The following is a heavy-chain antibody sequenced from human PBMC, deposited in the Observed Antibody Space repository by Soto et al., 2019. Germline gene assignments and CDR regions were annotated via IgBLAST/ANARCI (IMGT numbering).Heavy chain of an antibody. Sequence: GGPLRLSCAASGCTVSSNYMSWVRQAPGKGLEWVSVIYSGGSTYYADSVKGRFTISRDNSKNTLYLQMNSLRAEDTAVYYCARDVITAAAGLDYYGMDVWGQGTTVTVSS. D-gene: IGHD6-13*01. J-gene: IGHJ6*02. CDR1: GCTVSSNY. CDR3: ARDVITAAAGLDYYGMDV. V-gene: IGHV3-66*01. CDR2: IYSGGST.